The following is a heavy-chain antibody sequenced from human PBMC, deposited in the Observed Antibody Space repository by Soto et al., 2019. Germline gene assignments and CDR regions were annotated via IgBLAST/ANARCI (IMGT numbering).Heavy chain of an antibody. V-gene: IGHV3-21*01. D-gene: IGHD6-13*01. CDR3: ARGIATSSLVTFDV. CDR1: GFTFSSYI. J-gene: IGHJ3*01. Sequence: GGSLRLSCAAPGFTFSSYIMHWVRQAPGKGLEWISTISSTSTNIYYADSVKGRFTISRDNPKNSLYLQMNNLRAEDMAVYYCARGIATSSLVTFDVWGQGTMVTVSP. CDR2: ISSTSTNI.